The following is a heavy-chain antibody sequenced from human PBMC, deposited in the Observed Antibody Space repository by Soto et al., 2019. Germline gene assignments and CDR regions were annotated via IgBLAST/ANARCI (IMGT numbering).Heavy chain of an antibody. CDR1: GFTFRNYG. D-gene: IGHD3-22*01. J-gene: IGHJ4*02. Sequence: GGSLRLSCAASGFTFRNYGMNWVRQAPGKGLEWVSTIINSGGRTYYADSVKGRFTISRDNSKDTLYLQINSLRAEDTAVYYCAKVRIVVVKTLDYWGQGTLVTVSS. CDR2: IINSGGRT. CDR3: AKVRIVVVKTLDY. V-gene: IGHV3-23*01.